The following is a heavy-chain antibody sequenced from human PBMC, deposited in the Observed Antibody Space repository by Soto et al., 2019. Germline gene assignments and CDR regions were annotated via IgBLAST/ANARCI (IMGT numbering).Heavy chain of an antibody. CDR2: ISYTGGSTI. D-gene: IGHD2-8*02. CDR3: VRDVGYCSGGECYAWFDP. J-gene: IGHJ5*02. Sequence: EVQLVESGGGLVQPGGSLRLSCAASGFTFSSYSINWIRQAPGKGLELVSFISYTGGSTIYYADSVKGRFTISRDNAKNSVYLQMNSLRAEDTALYYCVRDVGYCSGGECYAWFDPWGQGTLVTVSS. CDR1: GFTFSSYS. V-gene: IGHV3-48*01.